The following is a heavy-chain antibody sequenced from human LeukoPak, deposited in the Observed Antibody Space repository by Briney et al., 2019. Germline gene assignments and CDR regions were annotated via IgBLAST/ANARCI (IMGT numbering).Heavy chain of an antibody. J-gene: IGHJ4*02. CDR1: GFIFSNYG. V-gene: IGHV3-30*18. CDR3: AKAETMTQRGYFDY. Sequence: PGKSLRLSCAASGFIFSNYGMHWVRQAPGKGLEWVAVVSYDGSNKYHADSVKGRFTISRDNSKNTLSLQMSSLRAEDTAVYYCAKAETMTQRGYFDYWGQGTLVTVSS. D-gene: IGHD1-1*01. CDR2: VSYDGSNK.